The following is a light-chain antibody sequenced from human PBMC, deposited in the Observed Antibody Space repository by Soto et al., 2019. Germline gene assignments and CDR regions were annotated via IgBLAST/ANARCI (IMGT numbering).Light chain of an antibody. CDR2: RNN. V-gene: IGLV1-47*01. J-gene: IGLJ3*02. CDR3: AAWDDSLNGRV. Sequence: QAVVTQPPSASGTPGQRVTISCSGSSSNIGSNYVYWYHQLPGTAPKLVIYRNNQRPSGVPDRISGSKSGTSASLAISGLRSEDEADYYCAAWDDSLNGRVFGGGTKLTVL. CDR1: SSNIGSNY.